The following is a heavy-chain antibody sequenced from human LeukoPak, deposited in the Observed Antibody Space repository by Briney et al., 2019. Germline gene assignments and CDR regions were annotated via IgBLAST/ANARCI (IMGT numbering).Heavy chain of an antibody. V-gene: IGHV1-69*05. CDR2: IIPIFGTV. J-gene: IGHJ4*02. Sequence: GASVKVSCKASGGTFSSYALSWVRQAPGQGLEWMGGIIPIFGTVNYAQKFQGRVTITTDESTSTAYMELSSLRSEDTAVYYCARAIGGYGYGYSPYWGQGTLVTVSS. CDR1: GGTFSSYA. D-gene: IGHD5-18*01. CDR3: ARAIGGYGYGYSPY.